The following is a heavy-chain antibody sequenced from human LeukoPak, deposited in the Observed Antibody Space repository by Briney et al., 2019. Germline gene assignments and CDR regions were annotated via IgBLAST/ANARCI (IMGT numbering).Heavy chain of an antibody. J-gene: IGHJ6*03. CDR3: ARVDRNYYYYYMDV. V-gene: IGHV4-38-2*01. CDR1: GYSISSGYY. CDR2: IYHSGST. Sequence: SETLSLTCAVSGYSISSGYYWGWIRQPPGKGLEWIGGIYHSGSTYYNPSLKSRATISVDTSKNQFSLKLSSVTAADTAVYYCARVDRNYYYYYMDVWGKGTTVTVS.